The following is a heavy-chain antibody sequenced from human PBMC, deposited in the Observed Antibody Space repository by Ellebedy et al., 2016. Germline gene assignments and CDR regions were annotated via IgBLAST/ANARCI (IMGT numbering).Heavy chain of an antibody. CDR2: IDSSSTYI. CDR1: GFTFSSSA. V-gene: IGHV3-21*01. CDR3: ARFEALTGDNRDDV. Sequence: GESLKISCVASGFTFSSSAMNWVRQAPGNGLELVSYIDSSSTYIYYADSVKGRFTISRDNPNNSLYLHMNNLRAEDTAVYYCARFEALTGDNRDDVWGKGTTVTVSS. D-gene: IGHD7-27*01. J-gene: IGHJ6*04.